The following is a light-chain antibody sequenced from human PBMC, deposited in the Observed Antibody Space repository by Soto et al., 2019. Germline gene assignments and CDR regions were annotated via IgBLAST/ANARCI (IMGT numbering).Light chain of an antibody. CDR3: NSYAGSNGVV. Sequence: QSALTQPPSASGSPGQSVTISCTGTSSDVGGYNYVSWYQHHPGKAPKVMIYEVSKRPSGVPDRFSGSKSGNTASLTVSGLQTEDVADYYCNSYAGSNGVVFGGGTQLTVL. J-gene: IGLJ2*01. V-gene: IGLV2-8*01. CDR2: EVS. CDR1: SSDVGGYNY.